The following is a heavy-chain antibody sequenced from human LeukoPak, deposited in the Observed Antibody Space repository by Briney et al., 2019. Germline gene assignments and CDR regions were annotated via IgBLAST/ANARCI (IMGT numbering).Heavy chain of an antibody. D-gene: IGHD6-13*01. CDR3: ARDAAGIAAAANDY. Sequence: ASVKVSCKASGYTFTGYYMHWVRQAPGQGLEWMGWINPNSGGTNYAQKFQGRVTMTRDTSISTAYMELSRLRSDDTAVYYCARDAAGIAAAANDYWGQGTLVTVSS. J-gene: IGHJ4*02. CDR1: GYTFTGYY. CDR2: INPNSGGT. V-gene: IGHV1-2*02.